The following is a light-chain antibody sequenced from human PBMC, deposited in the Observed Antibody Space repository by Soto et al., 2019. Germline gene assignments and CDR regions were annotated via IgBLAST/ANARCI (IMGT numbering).Light chain of an antibody. CDR2: GAS. J-gene: IGKJ1*01. Sequence: DIVLTQSPGTLSLSPGERATLSCRASQSVSSNYLAWYQPTPGQTPRFLIYGASSRASGIPDRFRGSGSGTDFTLTISRLEPEDFEVYYHNQYGSLPPGTFGQGTKVEIK. V-gene: IGKV3-20*01. CDR3: NQYGSLPPGT. CDR1: QSVSSNY.